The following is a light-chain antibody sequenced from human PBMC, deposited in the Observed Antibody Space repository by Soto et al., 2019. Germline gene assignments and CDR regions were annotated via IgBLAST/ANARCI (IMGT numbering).Light chain of an antibody. CDR3: QQYDNWPPFT. CDR1: QSVSDN. CDR2: GAS. Sequence: EIAMTQSPATLSVSPGERATLSCRASQSVSDNLAWYQQRPGQAPRLLIYGASSRATGIPARFSGSGSGTQFPLTISSLQSEDFAVYYCQQYDNWPPFTLGQGTRLEIK. V-gene: IGKV3-15*01. J-gene: IGKJ5*01.